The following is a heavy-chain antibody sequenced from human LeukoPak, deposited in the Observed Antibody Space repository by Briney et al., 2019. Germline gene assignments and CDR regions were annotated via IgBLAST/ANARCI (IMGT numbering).Heavy chain of an antibody. Sequence: SETLSLTCTVSGGSISSHYWSWIRQPPGKGLEWIGYIYYSGSTNYNPSLKSRVTISVDTSKNQFSLKLSSVTAADTAVYYCARVFSGWATGREGWFFDYWGQGTLVTVSS. J-gene: IGHJ4*02. CDR1: GGSISSHY. CDR2: IYYSGST. D-gene: IGHD5-12*01. V-gene: IGHV4-59*11. CDR3: ARVFSGWATGREGWFFDY.